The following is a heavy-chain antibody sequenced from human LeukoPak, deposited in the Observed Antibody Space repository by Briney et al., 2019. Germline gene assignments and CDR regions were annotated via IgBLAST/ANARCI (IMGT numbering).Heavy chain of an antibody. CDR2: INAGNGHT. CDR3: ARDDCGDTCYPGGY. Sequence: ASVKVACKASGYTFTKYVVHWVRQAPGQRPEWMGWINAGNGHTQYSPNFQGRVTITRDTSASTAYMELSSPTSEDTALYYCARDDCGDTCYPGGYWGQGTLVTVSS. CDR1: GYTFTKYV. V-gene: IGHV1-3*01. J-gene: IGHJ4*02. D-gene: IGHD2-21*01.